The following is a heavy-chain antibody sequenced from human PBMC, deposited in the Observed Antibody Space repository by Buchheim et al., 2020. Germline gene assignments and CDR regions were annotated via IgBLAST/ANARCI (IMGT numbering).Heavy chain of an antibody. Sequence: EVQLVESGGGLVQPGGSLRLSCAASGFTFSAYEMNWVRQAPGKGLEWGSYISGRGSSIFYTDSVKGRFTISRDNAKNYLYLQMSSLRAEDTAVYYCARDLGGYTSGDGFDYWGQGTL. CDR1: GFTFSAYE. CDR2: ISGRGSSI. V-gene: IGHV3-48*03. J-gene: IGHJ4*02. D-gene: IGHD5-18*01. CDR3: ARDLGGYTSGDGFDY.